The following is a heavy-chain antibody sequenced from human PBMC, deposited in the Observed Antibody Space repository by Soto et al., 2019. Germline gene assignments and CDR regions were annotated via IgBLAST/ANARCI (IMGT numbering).Heavy chain of an antibody. J-gene: IGHJ6*02. CDR2: IIPIPGTA. CDR1: GGTFGSYA. D-gene: IGHD2-2*01. CDR3: ARSQGSSTSLEIYYYYYYGMAV. Sequence: QVQLVQSGAEVKKPGSSVKVSCKASGGTFGSYAISWVRQAPGQGLEWMGGIIPIPGTANYAQTFQGRVTIAAAESTSTAYMELSRLRSEDTAVYYCARSQGSSTSLEIYYYYYYGMAVWGQGTTVTVSS. V-gene: IGHV1-69*01.